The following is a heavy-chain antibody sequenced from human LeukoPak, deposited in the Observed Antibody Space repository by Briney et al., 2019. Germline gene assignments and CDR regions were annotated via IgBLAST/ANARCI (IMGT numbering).Heavy chain of an antibody. Sequence: GESLKISCKGSGYSFTDYWIGWVRQTPGKGLEWMGIIYPSDSDTRYSPSFQGQVTISADTSINTAYLQWTSLKASDTAIYYCTRGASVFYYFDPWGQGTLVTVSS. CDR1: GYSFTDYW. V-gene: IGHV5-51*01. J-gene: IGHJ5*02. D-gene: IGHD3-22*01. CDR2: IYPSDSDT. CDR3: TRGASVFYYFDP.